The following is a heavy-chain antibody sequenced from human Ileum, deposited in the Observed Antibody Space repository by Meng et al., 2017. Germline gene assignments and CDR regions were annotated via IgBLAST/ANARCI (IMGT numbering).Heavy chain of an antibody. CDR1: GFTVSTNY. Sequence: GESLKISCAAAGFTVSTNYMTWVRQAPGQGLEWVSFIHSGGATYYADSVRGRFSISRDNSKNMMYLQMSRLGTEDTAVYYCARVDSDYGHDSFDIWGQGTTVTVSS. CDR3: ARVDSDYGHDSFDI. J-gene: IGHJ3*02. V-gene: IGHV3-66*02. D-gene: IGHD4-17*01. CDR2: IHSGGAT.